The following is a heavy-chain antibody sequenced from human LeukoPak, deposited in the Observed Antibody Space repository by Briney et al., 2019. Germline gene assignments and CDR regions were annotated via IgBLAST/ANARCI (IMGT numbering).Heavy chain of an antibody. J-gene: IGHJ4*02. CDR2: ISYSGIA. Sequence: SETLSLTCTVSGASIITTNYYWGWIRQPPGKGLEWIGSISYSGIAYYNPSLRSRLSISMDASKNQFSLKVRSVTAADTAVYYCARNLGQTWGTVTTDLWYFDHWGQGTLVPVSS. CDR1: GASIITTNYY. V-gene: IGHV4-39*01. D-gene: IGHD4-11*01. CDR3: ARNLGQTWGTVTTDLWYFDH.